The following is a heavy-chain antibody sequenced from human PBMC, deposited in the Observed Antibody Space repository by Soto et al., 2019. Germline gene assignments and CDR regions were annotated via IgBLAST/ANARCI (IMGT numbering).Heavy chain of an antibody. CDR1: GLPFSSAW. D-gene: IGHD3-16*01. CDR2: IKSETAGGTS. Sequence: GGSLRLSCAASGLPFSSAWMSWVRQAPGKGLEWVARIKSETAGGTSDHAAPVEGRFIISRDDSTSTLYLQMNSLRIEDTAVYYCTTYDYIWGAEVIRRPYWGQGTLVTVSS. CDR3: TTYDYIWGAEVIRRPY. V-gene: IGHV3-15*01. J-gene: IGHJ4*02.